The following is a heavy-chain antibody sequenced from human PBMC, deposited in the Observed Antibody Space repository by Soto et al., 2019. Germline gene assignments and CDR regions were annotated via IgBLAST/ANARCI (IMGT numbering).Heavy chain of an antibody. CDR2: INYGGNT. CDR3: ARRNYPYYFDY. CDR1: GGSIGSSSYY. V-gene: IGHV4-39*01. J-gene: IGHJ4*02. D-gene: IGHD1-7*01. Sequence: QLQLQESGPGLVKPSETLSLTCTVSGGSIGSSSYYWGWIRQPPGKGLEWVAIINYGGNTYYNPPLKSRVTISVDTSKNQFSLNLSSVTAADTAVYYCARRNYPYYFDYWGQGTLVTVSS.